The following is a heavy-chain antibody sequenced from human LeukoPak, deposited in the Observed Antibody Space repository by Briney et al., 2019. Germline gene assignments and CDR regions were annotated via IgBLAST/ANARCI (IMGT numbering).Heavy chain of an antibody. V-gene: IGHV3-21*04. Sequence: PGGSLRLPCAASGFTFSSNSMNWVRQAPGKGLEWVSSISSSSSYIYYADSVKGRFTISRDNSKNSLYLLMNSLTTEDTALYYCAKARGLIGGAFDIWGRGTMVTVSS. CDR3: AKARGLIGGAFDI. CDR2: ISSSSSYI. D-gene: IGHD3-22*01. CDR1: GFTFSSNS. J-gene: IGHJ3*02.